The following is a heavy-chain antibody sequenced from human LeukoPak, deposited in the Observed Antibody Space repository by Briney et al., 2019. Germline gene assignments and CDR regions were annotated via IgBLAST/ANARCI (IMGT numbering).Heavy chain of an antibody. J-gene: IGHJ3*02. V-gene: IGHV4-39*01. CDR2: IYYSGST. CDR1: GGSISSSSYY. D-gene: IGHD2-2*01. Sequence: SETLSLTCTVSGGSISSSSYYWGWIRQPPGKGLEWIGGIYYSGSTYYNPSLKSRVTISVHTSKNQFSLKLSSVTAADTAVYYCARHGISLGYCSSTSCPTPDAFDIWGQGTMVTVSS. CDR3: ARHGISLGYCSSTSCPTPDAFDI.